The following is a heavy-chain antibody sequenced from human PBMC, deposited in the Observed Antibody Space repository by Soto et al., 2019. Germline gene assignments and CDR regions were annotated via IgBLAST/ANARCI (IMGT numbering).Heavy chain of an antibody. CDR3: ARAFQGDSSGYYPGYIDY. CDR1: SASISSSSYT. CDR2: IYYSETT. J-gene: IGHJ4*02. V-gene: IGHV4-39*07. Sequence: PSETLSLTCTVSSASISSSSYTWGWIRQPPGKGLEWIGSIYYSETTYYNPSLKSRVTISVDTSKNQFSLKLSSVTAADTAVYYCARAFQGDSSGYYPGYIDYWGQGTLVTVS. D-gene: IGHD3-22*01.